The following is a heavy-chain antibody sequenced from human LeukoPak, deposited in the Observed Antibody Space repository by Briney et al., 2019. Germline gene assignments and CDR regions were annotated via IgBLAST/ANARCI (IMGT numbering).Heavy chain of an antibody. CDR1: GFTFSTNT. V-gene: IGHV3-23*01. CDR2: IGSSGGGI. J-gene: IGHJ4*02. D-gene: IGHD7-27*01. Sequence: GFLRLSCAASGFTFSTNTMYWVRHPPGKRLEWVSIIGSSGGGIHYADSVKGRFTISRDNSKNALYLQMNSLRVEDTAVYYCAIDPNWGTHSWGQGVLVTVSS. CDR3: AIDPNWGTHS.